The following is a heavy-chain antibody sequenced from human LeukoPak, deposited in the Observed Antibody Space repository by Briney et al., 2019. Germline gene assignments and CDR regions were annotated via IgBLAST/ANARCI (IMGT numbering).Heavy chain of an antibody. Sequence: PGGSLRLSCAASGFTFSSYAMSWVRQAPGKGLEWVSAISGSGGSTYYADSVKGRFTISRDNSKNTLYLQMNSLRAEDTAVYHCAKARDYYGSGSYDYWGQGTLVTVSS. CDR2: ISGSGGST. CDR3: AKARDYYGSGSYDY. D-gene: IGHD3-10*01. J-gene: IGHJ4*02. CDR1: GFTFSSYA. V-gene: IGHV3-23*01.